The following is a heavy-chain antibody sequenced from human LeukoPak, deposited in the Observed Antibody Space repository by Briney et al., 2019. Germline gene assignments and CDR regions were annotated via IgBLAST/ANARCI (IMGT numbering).Heavy chain of an antibody. CDR1: GFTFSSYA. V-gene: IGHV3-30*04. CDR2: ISYGGSNK. D-gene: IGHD6-13*01. J-gene: IGHJ5*02. Sequence: PGRSLRLSCAASGFTFSSYAMHWVRQAPGKGLEWVAVISYGGSNKYYADSVKGRFTISRDNSKNTLYLQMNSLRAEDTAVYYCARDRVAAAFNWFDPWGQGTLVTVSS. CDR3: ARDRVAAAFNWFDP.